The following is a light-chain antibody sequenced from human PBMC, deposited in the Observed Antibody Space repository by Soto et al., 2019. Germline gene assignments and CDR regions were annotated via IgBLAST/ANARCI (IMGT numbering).Light chain of an antibody. Sequence: DIQMTQSPWSLSASVGDRVTITCRASQSISSYLNWYQQKPGRAPKLLIYAASSLQSGVPSRFSGSGSGTDFTLTISTLQPEYFAPYNCQQSYSTPLTFGGGTKVDIK. CDR1: QSISSY. CDR2: AAS. CDR3: QQSYSTPLT. V-gene: IGKV1-39*01. J-gene: IGKJ4*01.